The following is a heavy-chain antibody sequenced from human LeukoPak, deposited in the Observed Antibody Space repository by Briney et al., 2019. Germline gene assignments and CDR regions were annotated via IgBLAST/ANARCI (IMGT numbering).Heavy chain of an antibody. Sequence: SETLSLTCAVYGGSFSGYYWSWIRQPPGKGLEWIGEINHSGGTNYNPSLKSRVTISVDTSKNQFSLRLSSVTAADTAVYYCARVYGSGSYGWFDPWGQGTLVTVSS. V-gene: IGHV4-34*01. J-gene: IGHJ5*02. CDR3: ARVYGSGSYGWFDP. D-gene: IGHD3-10*01. CDR1: GGSFSGYY. CDR2: INHSGGT.